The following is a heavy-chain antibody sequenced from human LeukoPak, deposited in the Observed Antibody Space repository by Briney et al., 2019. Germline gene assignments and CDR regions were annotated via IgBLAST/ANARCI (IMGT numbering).Heavy chain of an antibody. V-gene: IGHV4-30-4*01. CDR3: ARHFPKRWLQLGAAFDI. CDR2: IYYSGST. J-gene: IGHJ3*02. CDR1: GGSISSGDYY. D-gene: IGHD5-24*01. Sequence: SETLSLTCTVSGGSISSGDYYWSWIRQPPGKGLEWIGYIYYSGSTYYNPSLKSRVTISVDTSKNQFSLKLSSVTAADTAVYYCARHFPKRWLQLGAAFDIWGQGTMVTVSS.